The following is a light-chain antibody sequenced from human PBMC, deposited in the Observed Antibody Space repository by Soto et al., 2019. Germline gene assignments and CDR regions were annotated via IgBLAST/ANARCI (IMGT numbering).Light chain of an antibody. CDR3: MQATQFPRT. J-gene: IGKJ1*01. V-gene: IGKV2-24*01. CDR2: RVS. CDR1: PSLLHSNGNTY. Sequence: DIVMTQTPLSSPVTLGQPASISCRSSPSLLHSNGNTYLSWLQQRPGQPPRLLIYRVSNRLSGVPDRFSGSGAATYFTLNIRRVEAEDVGVYYCMQATQFPRTFGKGTKVDIK.